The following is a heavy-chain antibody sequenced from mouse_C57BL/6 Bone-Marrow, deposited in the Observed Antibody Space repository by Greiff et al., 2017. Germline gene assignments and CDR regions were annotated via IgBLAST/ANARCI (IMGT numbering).Heavy chain of an antibody. CDR1: GYTFTSYW. J-gene: IGHJ2*01. CDR2: IDPSDSYT. CDR3: ARSLGAPDY. Sequence: QVHVKQPGAELVMPGASVKLSCKASGYTFTSYWMHWVKQRPGQGLEWIGEIDPSDSYTNYNQKFKGKSTLTVDKSSSTAYMQLSSLASEDSAVXYSARSLGAPDYWGQGTTLTVSS. V-gene: IGHV1-69*01.